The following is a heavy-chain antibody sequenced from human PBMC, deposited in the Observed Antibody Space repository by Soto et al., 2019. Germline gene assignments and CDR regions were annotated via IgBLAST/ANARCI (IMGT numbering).Heavy chain of an antibody. CDR2: IYPGDSDT. D-gene: IGHD3-9*01. CDR1: GYSFTSYW. CDR3: ARITNGDDLLTGYSGPDYYYHYRLAS. J-gene: IGHJ6*01. V-gene: IGHV5-51*01. Sequence: GESPKISCEGSGYSFTSYWIGWVRQMPGKGLEWMGIIYPGDSDTRYSPSFQGQVTISADKSISTAYLQWSSLKASDTAMYYCARITNGDDLLTGYSGPDYYYHYRLASWGQGATVTVS.